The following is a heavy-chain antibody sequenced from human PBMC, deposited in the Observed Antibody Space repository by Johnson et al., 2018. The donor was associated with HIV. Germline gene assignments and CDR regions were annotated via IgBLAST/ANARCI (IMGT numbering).Heavy chain of an antibody. CDR2: IYSGGST. CDR3: AKDIGDGYNRWGGLDI. CDR1: GFTVSSNY. J-gene: IGHJ3*02. D-gene: IGHD5-24*01. Sequence: VQLVESGGGLVQSGGSLRLSCGASGFTVSSNYMNWVRQAPGKGLEWVSVIYSGGSTYYADSVKGRFTISRDNSKNTMYLQMNSLRAEDTAVYYCAKDIGDGYNRWGGLDIWGQGTMVTVSS. V-gene: IGHV3-66*01.